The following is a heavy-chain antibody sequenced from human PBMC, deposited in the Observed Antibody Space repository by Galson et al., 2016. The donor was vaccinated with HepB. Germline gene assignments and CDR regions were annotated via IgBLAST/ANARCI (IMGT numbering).Heavy chain of an antibody. J-gene: IGHJ2*01. Sequence: SLRLSCAGSGFTFGTYGMHWVRQAPGKGLEWVALIWSDGSNKYYSDSVKGRFTISRDNSKNTLSLQMNSLRVEDTAVYYCARDQAIVVAQDWYFDLWCRGTLVTVSS. V-gene: IGHV3-33*01. CDR1: GFTFGTYG. CDR2: IWSDGSNK. CDR3: ARDQAIVVAQDWYFDL. D-gene: IGHD3-22*01.